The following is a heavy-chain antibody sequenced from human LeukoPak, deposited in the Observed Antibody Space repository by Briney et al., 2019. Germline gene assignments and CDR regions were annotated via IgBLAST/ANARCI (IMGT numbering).Heavy chain of an antibody. CDR3: AKDRNRITIFSDAFDI. CDR1: GFTFSSYG. CDR2: ISYDGSNK. V-gene: IGHV3-30*18. Sequence: GGSLRLSCAASGFTFSSYGMHWVRQAPGKGLEWVAVISYDGSNKYYADSVKGRFTISRDNSKNTLYLQMNSLRAEDTAVYYCAKDRNRITIFSDAFDIWGQGTMVTVSS. J-gene: IGHJ3*02. D-gene: IGHD3-9*01.